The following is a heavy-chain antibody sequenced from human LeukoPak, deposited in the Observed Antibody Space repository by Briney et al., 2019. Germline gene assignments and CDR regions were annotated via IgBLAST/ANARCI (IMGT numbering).Heavy chain of an antibody. CDR2: MNPNNGNT. CDR1: GYTFTSYD. J-gene: IGHJ5*02. Sequence: GASVKVSCKASGYTFTSYDINWVRQATGQGLEWMGWMNPNNGNTGYAQKFQGRVTMTRNTSISTAYMELSSLRSEDTAVYYCARGYVGATEYWFDPWGQGTLVTVSS. V-gene: IGHV1-8*01. D-gene: IGHD1-26*01. CDR3: ARGYVGATEYWFDP.